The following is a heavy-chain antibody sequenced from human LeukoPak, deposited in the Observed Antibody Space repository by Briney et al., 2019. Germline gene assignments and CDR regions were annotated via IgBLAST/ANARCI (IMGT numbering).Heavy chain of an antibody. Sequence: GGSLRLSCAAYGFTFNSYAMSWVRRAPWEGMQWVSGIRDSGGNTYYADSVRGLFTISRDNSENTLYLQMNSLRAEDTAVYYCARHRSSWLIDYWGQGTLVTVSS. CDR3: ARHRSSWLIDY. CDR1: GFTFNSYA. D-gene: IGHD6-6*01. CDR2: IRDSGGNT. J-gene: IGHJ4*02. V-gene: IGHV3-23*01.